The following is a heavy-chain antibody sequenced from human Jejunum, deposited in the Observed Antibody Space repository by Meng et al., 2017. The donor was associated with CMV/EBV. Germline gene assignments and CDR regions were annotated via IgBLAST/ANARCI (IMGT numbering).Heavy chain of an antibody. J-gene: IGHJ5*02. D-gene: IGHD3-10*01. V-gene: IGHV4-39*07. CDR2: VYYTGSN. CDR1: GSISNNRIY. CDR3: APYSSGSGTYPSDP. Sequence: GSISNNRIYWAWIRQAPGKGLEWIGNVYYTGSNFYNPSLKSRVTISIDTSKNQFSLKLSSVNAADTAVYYCAPYSSGSGTYPSDPWGQGTLVTVSS.